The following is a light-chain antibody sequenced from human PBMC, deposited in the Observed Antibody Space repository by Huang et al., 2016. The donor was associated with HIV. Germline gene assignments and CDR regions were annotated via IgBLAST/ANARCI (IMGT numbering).Light chain of an antibody. CDR1: QSISNY. Sequence: DIQMTQSPSSLSASVGDRVTITCRASQSISNYLKWYQQKPGKAPNFLIYAASSLQIGVPSRFSGSGSGTDFTLTISSLQPEDFATYYCQQSFSTPQTFGQGTKLEIK. CDR3: QQSFSTPQT. J-gene: IGKJ2*01. V-gene: IGKV1-39*01. CDR2: AAS.